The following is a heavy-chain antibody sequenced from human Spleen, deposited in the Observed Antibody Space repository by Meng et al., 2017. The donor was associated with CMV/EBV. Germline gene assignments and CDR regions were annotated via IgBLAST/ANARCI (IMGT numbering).Heavy chain of an antibody. CDR3: ARPFQGANWFDP. CDR2: INHSGST. D-gene: IGHD4/OR15-4a*01. J-gene: IGHJ5*02. V-gene: IGHV4-34*01. CDR1: GGSFSGYY. Sequence: GSLRLSCAVYGGSFSGYYWSWIRQPPGKGLEWIGEINHSGSTTYNPSLKSRVAISVDTSKSQFSLRLSSVTAADMAVYFCARPFQGANWFDPWGQGTLVTVSS.